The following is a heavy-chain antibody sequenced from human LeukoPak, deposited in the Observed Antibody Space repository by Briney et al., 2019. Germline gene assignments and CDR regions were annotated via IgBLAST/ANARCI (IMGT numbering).Heavy chain of an antibody. D-gene: IGHD3-22*01. Sequence: GESLKISCKGSGYSFTSYWIGWVRQMPGKGLEWVGIIYPGDSDTRYSPSFQGQVTVSADKSISTAYLQWSSLKASDTAMYYCARHYDSGATYPDYWGQGTLVTVSS. CDR3: ARHYDSGATYPDY. J-gene: IGHJ4*02. CDR1: GYSFTSYW. V-gene: IGHV5-51*01. CDR2: IYPGDSDT.